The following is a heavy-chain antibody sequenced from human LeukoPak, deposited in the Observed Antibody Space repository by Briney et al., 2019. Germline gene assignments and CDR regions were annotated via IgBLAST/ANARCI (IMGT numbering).Heavy chain of an antibody. D-gene: IGHD3-22*01. J-gene: IGHJ3*02. V-gene: IGHV5-51*01. CDR1: GSSFTSYW. CDR2: IYPGDSDT. CDR3: ARPVGYYYDSSGRWAFDI. Sequence: GESLKISSKGSGSSFTSYWIGWVRQMPGKGLEWMGIIYPGDSDTRYSPSFQGQVTISADKSISTAYLQWSSLKASDTAMYYCARPVGYYYDSSGRWAFDIWGQGTMVTVSS.